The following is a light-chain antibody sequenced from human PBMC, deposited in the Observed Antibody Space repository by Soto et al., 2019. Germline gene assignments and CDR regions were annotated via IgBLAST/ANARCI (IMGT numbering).Light chain of an antibody. J-gene: IGKJ4*01. CDR1: QSISIY. CDR2: DAS. Sequence: VLTQSPATLSLSPGERATLSCRASQSISIYLAWYQHKPGQAPRLLIYDASNGATGIPARFSGSGSGTDFTLTISSLQPEDVAVYYCQQRQNWPPLTFGGGTKVEIK. V-gene: IGKV3-11*01. CDR3: QQRQNWPPLT.